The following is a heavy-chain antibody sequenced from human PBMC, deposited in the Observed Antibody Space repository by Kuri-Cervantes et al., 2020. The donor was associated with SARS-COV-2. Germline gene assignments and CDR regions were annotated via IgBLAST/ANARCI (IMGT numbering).Heavy chain of an antibody. CDR1: GFTFSSYA. V-gene: IGHV3-30*01. J-gene: IGHJ4*02. CDR3: AKETIAVAGSDFDY. D-gene: IGHD6-19*01. CDR2: ISYDGSKK. Sequence: LSLTCAASGFTFSSYAMHWVRQAPGKGLEWVAVISYDGSKKYYADSVKGRFTISRDNSKNTLYLQMNSLRAEDTAVYYCAKETIAVAGSDFDYWGQGTLVTVSS.